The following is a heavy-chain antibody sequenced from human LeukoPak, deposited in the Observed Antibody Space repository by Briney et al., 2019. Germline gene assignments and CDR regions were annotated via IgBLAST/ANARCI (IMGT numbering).Heavy chain of an antibody. Sequence: GGSLRLSCEASGFTFDDYAMHWVRQAPGKGLEWVSGISWNSGSIGYVDSVKGRFTISRDNAKNSLYLQMNSLRAEDTAVYYCAKVGIRYFDWLPKVRWFDPWGQGTLVTVSS. CDR2: ISWNSGSI. CDR1: GFTFDDYA. V-gene: IGHV3-9*01. J-gene: IGHJ5*02. D-gene: IGHD3-9*01. CDR3: AKVGIRYFDWLPKVRWFDP.